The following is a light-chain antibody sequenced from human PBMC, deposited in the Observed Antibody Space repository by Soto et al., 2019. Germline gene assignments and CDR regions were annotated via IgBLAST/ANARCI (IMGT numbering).Light chain of an antibody. CDR1: QSLVYSDGNTY. CDR3: MQGTHWPHT. J-gene: IGKJ3*01. V-gene: IGKV2-30*01. CDR2: KVS. Sequence: DIVMTQSPLSLPVTLGQPASISCRSSQSLVYSDGNTYLSWFQQRPGQSPRRLIYKVSKRDSGVPDRFSGSGSGTDFTLKISRVEAEDVGFYYCMQGTHWPHTFGPGNKVDIK.